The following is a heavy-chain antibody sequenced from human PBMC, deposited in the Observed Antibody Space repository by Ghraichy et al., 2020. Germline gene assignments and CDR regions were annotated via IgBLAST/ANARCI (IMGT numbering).Heavy chain of an antibody. J-gene: IGHJ6*02. CDR2: IYSSGGT. V-gene: IGHV4-4*07. CDR3: ARDPNYYYGMDV. Sequence: SETLSLTCTVSGDSISRYYWTWIRQPAGKGLEWIGRIYSSGGTTSNPSLKSRVTMSVDTSKNQFSLKLSSVTAADTAVYYCARDPNYYYGMDVWGQGTTVTVPS. CDR1: GDSISRYY.